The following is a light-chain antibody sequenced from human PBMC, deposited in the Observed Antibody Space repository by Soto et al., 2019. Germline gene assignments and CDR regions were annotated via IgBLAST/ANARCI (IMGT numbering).Light chain of an antibody. J-gene: IGKJ5*01. V-gene: IGKV3-11*01. CDR2: DAS. Sequence: EIVLTQSPATLSLSPGERATLSGRASQSVSSYLAWYQQQPGQAPRLLIYDASNRATGIPARFSGSGSGTDFTLTISSLEPEDFAVYYCQQRSNWPITFGQGTRLEIK. CDR3: QQRSNWPIT. CDR1: QSVSSY.